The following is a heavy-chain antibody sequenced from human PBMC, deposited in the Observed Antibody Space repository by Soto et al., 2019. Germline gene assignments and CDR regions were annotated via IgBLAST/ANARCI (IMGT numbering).Heavy chain of an antibody. CDR3: ARQGFEALHGLVDV. CDR1: GGSISSYH. D-gene: IGHD3-10*01. CDR2: VHYSWGS. Sequence: QVQLQESGPGLVKPSETLSLSCTVSGGSISSYHWSWIRQTPGKGLEWIGYVHYSWGSNYNPSLNRRVAISLDSSKSQCSLKLTSVTATATAVYYCARQGFEALHGLVDVWGQGTTVTVSS. V-gene: IGHV4-59*08. J-gene: IGHJ6*02.